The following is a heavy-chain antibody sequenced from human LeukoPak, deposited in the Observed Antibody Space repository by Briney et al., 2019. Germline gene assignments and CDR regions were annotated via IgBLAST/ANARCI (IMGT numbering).Heavy chain of an antibody. D-gene: IGHD7-27*01. J-gene: IGHJ2*01. CDR3: ARLTGDLVHPYWYFDL. CDR1: GGSISSGGYS. Sequence: SQTLSLTCAVSGGSISSGGYSWSWIRQPPGKGPEWIGYIYYSGSTNYNPSLKSRVTISVDTSKNQFSLKLSSVTAADTAVYYCARLTGDLVHPYWYFDLWGRGTLVTVSS. CDR2: IYYSGST. V-gene: IGHV4-30-4*07.